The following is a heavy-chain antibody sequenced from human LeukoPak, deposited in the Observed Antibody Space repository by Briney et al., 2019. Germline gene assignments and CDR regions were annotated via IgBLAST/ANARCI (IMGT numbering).Heavy chain of an antibody. J-gene: IGHJ4*02. V-gene: IGHV4-34*01. CDR3: ARVKKGPRLVPFDY. CDR2: INHSGST. CDR1: GGSFSGYY. D-gene: IGHD3-22*01. Sequence: SETLSLTCAVYGGSFSGYYWSWIRQPPGKGLEWIGEINHSGSTNYNPSLKSRVTISVDTSKNQFSLKLSSVTAADTAVYYCARVKKGPRLVPFDYWGQGTPVTVSS.